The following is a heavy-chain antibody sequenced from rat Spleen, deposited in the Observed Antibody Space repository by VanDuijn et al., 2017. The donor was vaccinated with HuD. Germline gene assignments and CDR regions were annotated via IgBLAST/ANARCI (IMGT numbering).Heavy chain of an antibody. CDR3: ARGGNGGYFDY. D-gene: IGHD1-11*01. CDR1: GFSLTSNG. V-gene: IGHV2S12*01. CDR2: ISSGGST. J-gene: IGHJ2*01. Sequence: QVQVKESGPGLVQPSQTLSLTCTVSGFSLTSNGVSWVRQTPGKGLEWIAAISSGGSTYYNSTLKSQLSISRATSKSQVFLKMHSLQTEDTAMYFCARGGNGGYFDYWGQGVMVTVSS.